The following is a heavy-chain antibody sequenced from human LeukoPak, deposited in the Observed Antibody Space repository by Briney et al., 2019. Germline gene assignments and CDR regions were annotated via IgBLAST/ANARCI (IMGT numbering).Heavy chain of an antibody. Sequence: GGSLRLSCAASGFIFSSYSMNWVRQAPGKGLEWVSSISSSSNYIYYADSVRGRFTISRDNAKNSLYLQMNSLRAEDTAVYYFAGGDGDYDYLDYWGKEFLVPV. V-gene: IGHV3-21*01. CDR2: ISSSSNYI. CDR1: GFIFSSYS. CDR3: AGGDGDYDYLDY. D-gene: IGHD4-17*01. J-gene: IGHJ4*02.